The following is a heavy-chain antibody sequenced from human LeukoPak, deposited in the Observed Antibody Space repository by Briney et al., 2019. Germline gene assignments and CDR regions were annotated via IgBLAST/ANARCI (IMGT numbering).Heavy chain of an antibody. CDR3: VKDGTDYGDFPRDYFGY. CDR1: GFTFSSYA. J-gene: IGHJ4*02. D-gene: IGHD4-17*01. V-gene: IGHV3-64D*06. Sequence: GGSLRLSCSASGFTFSSYAMHWVRQAPGKGLEYVSAISSNGGSTYYADSVKGRFTISRDNSKNTLYLQMSSLRAEDTAVYYCVKDGTDYGDFPRDYFGYWGQGTLVTVSS. CDR2: ISSNGGST.